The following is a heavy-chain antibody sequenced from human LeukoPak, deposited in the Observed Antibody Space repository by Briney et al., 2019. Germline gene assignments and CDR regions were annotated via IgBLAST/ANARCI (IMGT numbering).Heavy chain of an antibody. CDR2: ISGSGGST. CDR1: GFTFSSFA. CDR3: ARRCGSTCFDY. Sequence: GGSLRLSCAASGFTFSSFAMSWVRQAPGKGLEWVSGISGSGGSTYYADSVKGRFTISRDNSKNTLYLQMNGLRAEDTAIYYCARRCGSTCFDYWGQGTLVTVSS. V-gene: IGHV3-23*01. D-gene: IGHD6-13*01. J-gene: IGHJ4*02.